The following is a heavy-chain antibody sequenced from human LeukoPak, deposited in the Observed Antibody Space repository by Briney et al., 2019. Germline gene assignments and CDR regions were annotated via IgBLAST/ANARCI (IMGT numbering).Heavy chain of an antibody. CDR1: GGSISNYY. Sequence: PSETLSLTCTVSGGSISNYYWNWIRQPPGKGLEWIGYICYSGTTNHNPSLKSRVSMSVDTSKNQFSLKLSSVTAADTAVYYCARDRGTWNDDGFDYWGQGTLVTVSS. J-gene: IGHJ4*02. V-gene: IGHV4-59*12. CDR2: ICYSGTT. CDR3: ARDRGTWNDDGFDY. D-gene: IGHD1-1*01.